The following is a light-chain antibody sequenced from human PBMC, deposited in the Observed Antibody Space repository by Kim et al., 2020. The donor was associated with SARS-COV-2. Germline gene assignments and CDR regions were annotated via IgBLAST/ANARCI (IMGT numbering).Light chain of an antibody. V-gene: IGLV2-18*02. CDR2: EVS. J-gene: IGLJ3*02. CDR3: SSYTSSSTWV. Sequence: GQSVTISCTGTSSDVGSYDRVSWYQQPPGTAPKVMIYEVSNRPSGVPDRFSGSKSGNTAPLTISGLQAEDEADYYCSSYTSSSTWVFGGGTKLTVL. CDR1: SSDVGSYDR.